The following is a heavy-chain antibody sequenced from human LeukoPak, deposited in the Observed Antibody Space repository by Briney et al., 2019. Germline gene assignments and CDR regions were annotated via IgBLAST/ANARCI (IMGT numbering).Heavy chain of an antibody. D-gene: IGHD3-3*01. CDR3: ARGPSGYDFWSGYYTGPFDY. Sequence: SETLSLTCAVYGGSFSGYYWSWIRQPPGKGLEWIGYIYYSGSTNYNPSLKSRVTISVDTSKNQFSLKLSSVTAADTAVYYCARGPSGYDFWSGYYTGPFDYWGQGTLVTVSS. CDR1: GGSFSGYY. J-gene: IGHJ4*02. V-gene: IGHV4-59*01. CDR2: IYYSGST.